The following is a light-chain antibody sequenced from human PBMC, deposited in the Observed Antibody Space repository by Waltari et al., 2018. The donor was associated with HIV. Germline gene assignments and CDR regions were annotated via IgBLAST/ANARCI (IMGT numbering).Light chain of an antibody. Sequence: DIVMTQSPDSLAVSLGERATINCKSSQSVLYSSNNKNYLAWFQHKPGQPPKVLIYWASTRESGVPDLFSGSGSGTDFTLTISSLQAEDVAVYYCQQYYNTPWTFGQGTKVEIK. V-gene: IGKV4-1*01. CDR1: QSVLYSSNNKNY. CDR3: QQYYNTPWT. CDR2: WAS. J-gene: IGKJ1*01.